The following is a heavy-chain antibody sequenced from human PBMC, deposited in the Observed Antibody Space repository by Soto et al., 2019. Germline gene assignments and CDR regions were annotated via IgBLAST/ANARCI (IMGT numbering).Heavy chain of an antibody. Sequence: ASVKVSCKASGYTFTGYYIHWVREAPGQGLEWMGWINPQTGGTSYAQKFQGRVTLSRDTSINTAYLELTRLRFDDAAVYFCARERYQVISDGMDVWGQGTTVTVSS. D-gene: IGHD2-2*01. J-gene: IGHJ6*02. V-gene: IGHV1-2*02. CDR2: INPQTGGT. CDR1: GYTFTGYY. CDR3: ARERYQVISDGMDV.